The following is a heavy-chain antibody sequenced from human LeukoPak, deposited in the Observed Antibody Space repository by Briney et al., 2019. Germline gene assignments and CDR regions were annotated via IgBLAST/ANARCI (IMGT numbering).Heavy chain of an antibody. D-gene: IGHD3-3*01. CDR2: IYSSGST. Sequence: RSSETLSLTCTVSGGSISSYYWSWIRQPPGKTLEWIGYIYSSGSTNYNTSLNSRVTIPLDTSNNQFSLKLNPLTAADTAVYYCARARVLGFLEWAKSTAYVFDIWGQGTMVTVSS. J-gene: IGHJ3*02. V-gene: IGHV4-59*01. CDR1: GGSISSYY. CDR3: ARARVLGFLEWAKSTAYVFDI.